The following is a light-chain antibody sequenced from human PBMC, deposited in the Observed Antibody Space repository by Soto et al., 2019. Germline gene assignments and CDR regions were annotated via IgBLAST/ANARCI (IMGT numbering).Light chain of an antibody. J-gene: IGKJ3*01. Sequence: DIQMTQSPSSLSASVGDRVTITCRASQGISNYLVWYQQKPGKVPTILIYAASTLQSGVPSRFSGSGSGTDFTLTISSLQPEDVATYYYQKYNSAAFTFGPGTKVDIK. CDR1: QGISNY. CDR2: AAS. V-gene: IGKV1-27*01. CDR3: QKYNSAAFT.